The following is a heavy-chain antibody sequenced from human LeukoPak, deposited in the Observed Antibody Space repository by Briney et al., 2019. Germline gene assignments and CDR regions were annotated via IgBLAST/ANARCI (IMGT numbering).Heavy chain of an antibody. CDR3: ARDFVDGYCSCGSCHNWFDP. CDR1: GGTFSSYA. CDR2: IIPIFGTA. J-gene: IGHJ5*02. V-gene: IGHV1-69*01. D-gene: IGHD2-15*01. Sequence: SVKVSCKASGGTFSSYAISWVRQAPRQGLEWMGGIIPIFGTANYAQKFQGRVTITADESTSTAYMELSSLRSEDTAVYYCARDFVDGYCSCGSCHNWFDPWGQETRVTVSS.